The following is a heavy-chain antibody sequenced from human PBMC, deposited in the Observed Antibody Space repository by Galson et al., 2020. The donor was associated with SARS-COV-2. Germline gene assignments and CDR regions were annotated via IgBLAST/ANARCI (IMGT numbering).Heavy chain of an antibody. CDR2: INGYNGKA. CDR1: GYTFTTYS. V-gene: IGHV1-18*04. D-gene: IGHD2-8*01. Sequence: ASVKVSCKASGYTFTTYSVNWVRQAPGQGLEWMGWINGYNGKANIEQKFHGRVTMNTDTSTRTAYMELRGLRSDDTAVYYCARDHIASRPVYGYGLYVWGQGTTITVSS. J-gene: IGHJ6*01. CDR3: ARDHIASRPVYGYGLYV.